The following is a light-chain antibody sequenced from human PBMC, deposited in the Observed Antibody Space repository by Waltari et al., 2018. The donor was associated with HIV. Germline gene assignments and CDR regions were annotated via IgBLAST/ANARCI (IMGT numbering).Light chain of an antibody. CDR2: DAS. CDR1: NIGSYT. J-gene: IGLJ2*01. CDR3: QVWDSSSDQGV. Sequence: SNVLTQPPSVSVAPGQTARITCGGNNIGSYTGPWYRQKPGQAPVVVVNDASDRPSGIPERFSGSNSGNTATLTISSVEAGDEADYYCQVWDSSSDQGVFGGGTKLTVL. V-gene: IGLV3-21*02.